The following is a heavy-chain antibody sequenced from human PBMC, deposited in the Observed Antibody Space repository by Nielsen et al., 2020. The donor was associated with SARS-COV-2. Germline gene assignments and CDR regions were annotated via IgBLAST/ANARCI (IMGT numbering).Heavy chain of an antibody. J-gene: IGHJ4*02. CDR2: ISAYNGNT. D-gene: IGHD3-22*01. CDR1: GYTFTSYG. V-gene: IGHV1-18*01. CDR3: ARERGANFYDRSDQGTYDY. Sequence: ASVKVSCKASGYTFTSYGISWVRQAPGQGLEWMGWISAYNGNTNYAQKVQGRVTMSTDTSTSTAYMELRSLRSDDTAVYYCARERGANFYDRSDQGTYDYWGQGTLVTVSS.